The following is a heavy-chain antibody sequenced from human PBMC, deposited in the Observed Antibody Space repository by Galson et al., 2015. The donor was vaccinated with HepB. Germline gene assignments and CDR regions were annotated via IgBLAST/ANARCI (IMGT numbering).Heavy chain of an antibody. CDR1: GGSINSSNYY. CDR2: MHYSGST. Sequence: LSLTCTVSGGSINSSNYYWVWIRQSPGKGLEWIGSMHYSGSTYQNPSLKSRVTISIDSSKNQFSLKLSSVTAADTAVYYCARDSAYSMIVVVPYWYFDLWGRGTLVTVSS. CDR3: ARDSAYSMIVVVPYWYFDL. J-gene: IGHJ2*01. D-gene: IGHD3-22*01. V-gene: IGHV4-39*07.